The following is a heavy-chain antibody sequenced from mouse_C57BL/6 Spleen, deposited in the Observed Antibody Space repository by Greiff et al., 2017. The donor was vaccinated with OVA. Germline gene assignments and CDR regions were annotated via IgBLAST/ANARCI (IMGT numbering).Heavy chain of an antibody. J-gene: IGHJ3*01. Sequence: VQLQQSGAELVRPGASVTLSCKASGYTFTDYELHWVKQTPVHGLEWIGAIDPETGGTAYNQKFKGKAILTADKSSSTAYMELRSLTSEDSAVYYCTTRWLLLAWFAYWGQGTLVTVSA. V-gene: IGHV1-15*01. CDR1: GYTFTDYE. CDR2: IDPETGGT. CDR3: TTRWLLLAWFAY. D-gene: IGHD2-3*01.